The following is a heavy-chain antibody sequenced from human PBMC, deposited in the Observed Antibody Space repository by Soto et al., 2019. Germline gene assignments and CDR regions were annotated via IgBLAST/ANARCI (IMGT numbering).Heavy chain of an antibody. J-gene: IGHJ4*02. Sequence: QVQVVQSGAERTKPGASVKVSCTASGYTFTNYHIHWVRQAPGQGLEWLGWIDHNSGGTKYAQKFQGRVSVTRDTSISTAYMELNSLRSDDTAVYYCARSSGSYSDFDFWGQGTLVTVSS. CDR3: ARSSGSYSDFDF. V-gene: IGHV1-2*02. CDR2: IDHNSGGT. D-gene: IGHD1-26*01. CDR1: GYTFTNYH.